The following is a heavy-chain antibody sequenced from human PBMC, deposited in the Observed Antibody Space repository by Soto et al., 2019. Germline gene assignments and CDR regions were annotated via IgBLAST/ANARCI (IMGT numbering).Heavy chain of an antibody. J-gene: IGHJ4*02. Sequence: GESLKISCKGSGYSFTDYWTGWVRQVPGEGLEWLAMIYPGDSDTRYSPSFQGQVTISADRSITTAYLQWGSLKASDTAMYYCAAYTASSGRHFGYWGQGTQVTVSS. CDR1: GYSFTDYW. CDR2: IYPGDSDT. D-gene: IGHD3-16*01. V-gene: IGHV5-51*01. CDR3: AAYTASSGRHFGY.